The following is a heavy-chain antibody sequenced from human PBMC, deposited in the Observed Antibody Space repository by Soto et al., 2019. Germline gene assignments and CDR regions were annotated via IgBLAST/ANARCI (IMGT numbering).Heavy chain of an antibody. D-gene: IGHD4-4*01. Sequence: ASVKVSCKASGYTFTSYAMHWVRQAPGQRLEWMGWINAGSGNTKYSQKFQGRVTITRDTSASTAYMELSSLRSEDTAVYYCARWGYSNYDCWGKGTLVTVSS. CDR2: INAGSGNT. CDR3: ARWGYSNYDC. J-gene: IGHJ4*02. CDR1: GYTFTSYA. V-gene: IGHV1-3*01.